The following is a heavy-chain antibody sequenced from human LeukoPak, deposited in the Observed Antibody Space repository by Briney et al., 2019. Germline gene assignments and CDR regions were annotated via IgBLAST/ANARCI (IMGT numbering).Heavy chain of an antibody. CDR1: GFSFTSYG. J-gene: IGHJ4*02. CDR3: AKVDSGSYQIDY. V-gene: IGHV3-30*02. D-gene: IGHD1-26*01. CDR2: IRYDGSKQ. Sequence: PGGSLRLSCETSGFSFTSYGMHWVRQAPGKGLEWLAFIRYDGSKQYYADSVKGRFTISRDMSKNTLYLQMNNLNSEDTAVYYCAKVDSGSYQIDYWGQGTLVTVSS.